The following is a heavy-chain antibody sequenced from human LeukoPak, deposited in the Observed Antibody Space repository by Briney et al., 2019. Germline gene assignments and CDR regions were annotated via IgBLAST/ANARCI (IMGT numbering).Heavy chain of an antibody. CDR1: GGSISSSSYY. D-gene: IGHD1-26*01. CDR3: ARGRTGGATPRPFDY. Sequence: PSETLSLTCNVSGGSISSSSYYWGWIRQPPGKGLEWIGSIYYSGSTYYNPSLKSRVTISVDTSKNQFSLKLSSVTAADTAVYYCARGRTGGATPRPFDYWGQGTLVTVSS. V-gene: IGHV4-39*07. CDR2: IYYSGST. J-gene: IGHJ4*02.